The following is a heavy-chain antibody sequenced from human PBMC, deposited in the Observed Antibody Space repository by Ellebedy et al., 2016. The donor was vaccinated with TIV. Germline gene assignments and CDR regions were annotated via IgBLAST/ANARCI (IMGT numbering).Heavy chain of an antibody. D-gene: IGHD2-15*01. CDR1: GYAFTSYG. Sequence: ASVKVSCKASGYAFTSYGISWVRQAPGQGLEWMGGLIPVFNTPNYAQRFQGRVTITADESTSTAYMQLSSLRSEDTAVYYCATGLRYSDLDYWGQGTLVTVSS. V-gene: IGHV1-69*13. J-gene: IGHJ4*02. CDR3: ATGLRYSDLDY. CDR2: LIPVFNTP.